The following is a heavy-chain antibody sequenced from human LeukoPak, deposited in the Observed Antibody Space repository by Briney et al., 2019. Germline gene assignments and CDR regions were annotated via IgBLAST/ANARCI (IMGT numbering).Heavy chain of an antibody. CDR3: ARAKSSGCIDY. CDR1: GFTFSSYD. CDR2: IGTAGDT. V-gene: IGHV3-13*01. Sequence: GGSLRLSCAASGFTFSSYDMHWVRQATGKGLEWVSAIGTAGDTYYPGSVKGRFTISRENAKNSLYLQMNSLRAGGTAVYYCARAKSSGCIDYWGQGTLVTVSS. J-gene: IGHJ4*02. D-gene: IGHD6-19*01.